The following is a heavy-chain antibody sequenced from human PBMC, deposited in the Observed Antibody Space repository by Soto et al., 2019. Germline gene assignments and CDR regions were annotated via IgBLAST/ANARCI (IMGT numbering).Heavy chain of an antibody. Sequence: EGSLRLSCAASGFTFSSHGMNWARQAPGKGLEWVAVIWYDGSNKYYADSVKGRFTISRDNSKNTLYLQMNSLRAEDTAVYYCASAPVEAPYQAEGFGYWGQGTLVNVS. CDR2: IWYDGSNK. D-gene: IGHD6-6*01. V-gene: IGHV3-33*01. J-gene: IGHJ4*02. CDR1: GFTFSSHG. CDR3: ASAPVEAPYQAEGFGY.